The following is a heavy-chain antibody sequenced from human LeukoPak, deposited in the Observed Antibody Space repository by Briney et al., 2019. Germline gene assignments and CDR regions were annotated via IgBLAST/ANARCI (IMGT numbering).Heavy chain of an antibody. CDR2: IIPIFGTA. J-gene: IGHJ4*02. CDR3: ASLSSSWYVFGY. V-gene: IGHV1-69*13. CDR1: GGTFSSYA. D-gene: IGHD6-13*01. Sequence: GASVKVSCKASGGTFSSYAISWVQQAPGQGLEWMGGIIPIFGTANYAQKFQGRVTITADESTSTAYMELSSLRSEDTAVYYCASLSSSWYVFGYWGQGTLVTVSS.